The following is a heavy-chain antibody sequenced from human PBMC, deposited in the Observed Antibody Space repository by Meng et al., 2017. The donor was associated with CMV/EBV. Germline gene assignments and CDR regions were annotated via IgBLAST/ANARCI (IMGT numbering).Heavy chain of an antibody. CDR2: INHSGST. CDR3: ARGPTYYYYYGMDV. CDR1: GGSFSGYY. Sequence: SETLSLTCAVYGGSFSGYYWSWIRQPPGKGLEWIGEINHSGSTNYNPSLKSRVTISVDTSKNQFSLKLCSVTAADTAVYYCARGPTYYYYYGMDVWGQGTTVTVSS. J-gene: IGHJ6*02. V-gene: IGHV4-34*01.